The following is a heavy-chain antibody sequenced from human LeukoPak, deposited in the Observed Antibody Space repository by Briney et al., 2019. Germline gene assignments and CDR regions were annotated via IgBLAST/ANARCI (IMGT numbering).Heavy chain of an antibody. CDR2: IFHTGNT. J-gene: IGHJ4*02. Sequence: SETLSLTCGVSGYSISSGYYWGWIRQPPGKWLEWIGSIFHTGNTYYNPSLKSRVTMSVDTSKNQFSLKLSSVTAADTAVYYCARDGGVAVSGPPGYWGQGTLVTVSS. CDR3: ARDGGVAVSGPPGY. CDR1: GYSISSGYY. D-gene: IGHD6-19*01. V-gene: IGHV4-38-2*02.